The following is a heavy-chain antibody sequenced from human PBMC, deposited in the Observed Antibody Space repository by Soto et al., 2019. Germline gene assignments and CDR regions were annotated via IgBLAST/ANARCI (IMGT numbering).Heavy chain of an antibody. CDR2: INAGNGNT. CDR1: GYTFTSYA. D-gene: IGHD3-10*01. CDR3: ARESYYGSAKDKGIWGMDV. Sequence: QVQLVQSGAEVKKPGASVKVSCKASGYTFTSYAMHWVRQAPGQRLEWMGWINAGNGNTKYSQKFQGRVTITRDTSASTAYMELSSLRSEDTAVYYCARESYYGSAKDKGIWGMDVWGQGTTVTVSS. J-gene: IGHJ6*02. V-gene: IGHV1-3*01.